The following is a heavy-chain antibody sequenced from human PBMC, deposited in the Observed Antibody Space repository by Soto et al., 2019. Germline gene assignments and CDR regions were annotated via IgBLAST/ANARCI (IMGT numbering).Heavy chain of an antibody. D-gene: IGHD6-6*01. J-gene: IGHJ5*01. V-gene: IGHV3-7*01. CDR3: ARVPWEYSSSLDS. CDR2: IKQDGSEK. CDR1: GFRFNNYW. Sequence: GGSLRLSCAASGFRFNNYWMSWVRQAPGKGLEWVASIKQDGSEKYYVDSVKGRFTIARDNAKNSLSLQMNSLRPEDTAVYYCARVPWEYSSSLDSWGQGTLVTVSS.